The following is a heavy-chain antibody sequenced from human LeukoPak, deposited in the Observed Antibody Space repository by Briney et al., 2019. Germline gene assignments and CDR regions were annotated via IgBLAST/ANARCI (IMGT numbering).Heavy chain of an antibody. V-gene: IGHV4-61*08. CDR3: XXGRDSSSWLRRRYYFDY. J-gene: IGHJ4*02. Sequence: SETLSLTCTVSGGXXSXXGYYWSWIRQHPGKXXXXXXXXXXSXSTXXXPXXKXXXTXSVDTSKNQFSLKLSSVTAADTAVYYCXXGRDSSSWLRRRYYFDYWGQGALVTVSS. CDR1: GGXXSXXGYY. CDR2: XXXSXST. D-gene: IGHD6-13*01.